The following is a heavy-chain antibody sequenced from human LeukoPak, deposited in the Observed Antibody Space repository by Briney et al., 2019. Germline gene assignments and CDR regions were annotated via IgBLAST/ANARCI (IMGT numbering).Heavy chain of an antibody. J-gene: IGHJ4*02. D-gene: IGHD2-21*02. V-gene: IGHV4-30-2*01. CDR3: ARNPYCGGDCYPDY. CDR1: GGSISGYY. CDR2: IYHSGST. Sequence: SETLSLTCTVSGGSISGYYWSWIRQPPGKGLEWIGYIYHSGSTYYNPSLKSRVTISVDRSKNQFSLKLSSVTAADTAVYYCARNPYCGGDCYPDYWGQGTLVTVSS.